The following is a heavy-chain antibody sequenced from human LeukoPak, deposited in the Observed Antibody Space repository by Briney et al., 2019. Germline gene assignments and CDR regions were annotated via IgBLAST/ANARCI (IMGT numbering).Heavy chain of an antibody. CDR1: GYTFTGYY. D-gene: IGHD5-12*01. CDR2: INPNSGVT. J-gene: IGHJ4*02. CDR3: ATAALYGGNDFDY. V-gene: IGHV1-2*02. Sequence: ASVKASCKASGYTFTGYYMHWVRQAPGQGLEWMGWINPNSGVTKFAQRFQGRVTMTRDTSTSTAYLDLSSLRSDDTAVYYCATAALYGGNDFDYWGQGTLVTVSS.